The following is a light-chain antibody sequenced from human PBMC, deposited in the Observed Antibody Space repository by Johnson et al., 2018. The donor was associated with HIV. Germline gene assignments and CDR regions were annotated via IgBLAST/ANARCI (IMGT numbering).Light chain of an antibody. CDR3: GTWDSSLNAYV. J-gene: IGLJ1*01. Sequence: HSVLTQPPSVSAAPGKKVTIYCSGSSSNVGNNYVSWYQQLPGTAPKLLIYENNKRPSGIPDRFFGSKSGTSATLDITGLQTGDEGDYYCGTWDSSLNAYVFGTGTKVTVL. CDR2: ENN. CDR1: SSNVGNNY. V-gene: IGLV1-51*02.